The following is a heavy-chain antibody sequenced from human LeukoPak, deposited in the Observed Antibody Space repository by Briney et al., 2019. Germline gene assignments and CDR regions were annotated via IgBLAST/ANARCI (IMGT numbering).Heavy chain of an antibody. CDR1: GGSFSGYY. J-gene: IGHJ5*02. CDR3: AGGWRFFGVVTTSQSWFDP. V-gene: IGHV4-34*01. Sequence: SETLSLTCAVYGGSFSGYYWSWIRQPPGKGLEWIGEINHSGSTNYNPSLKSRVTISVDTSKNQFSLKLSSVTAADTAVYYCAGGWRFFGVVTTSQSWFDPWGQGTLVTVSS. D-gene: IGHD3-3*01. CDR2: INHSGST.